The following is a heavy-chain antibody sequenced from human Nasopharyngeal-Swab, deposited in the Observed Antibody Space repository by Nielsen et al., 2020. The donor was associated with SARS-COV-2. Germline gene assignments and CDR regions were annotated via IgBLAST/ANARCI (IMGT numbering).Heavy chain of an antibody. D-gene: IGHD3-3*01. V-gene: IGHV3-21*01. CDR2: ISSSSYI. CDR1: GLTFSSYS. Sequence: GESLKISCAASGLTFSSYSMNWVRQAPGKGLEWVSSISSSSYIYYADSVKGRFTISRDNAKNSLYLQMNSLRAEDTAVYYCARALFGVVIIPPHYGMDVWGQGTTVTVSS. J-gene: IGHJ6*02. CDR3: ARALFGVVIIPPHYGMDV.